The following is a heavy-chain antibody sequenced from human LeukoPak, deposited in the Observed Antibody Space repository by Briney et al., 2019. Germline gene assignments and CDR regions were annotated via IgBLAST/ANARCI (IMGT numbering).Heavy chain of an antibody. CDR2: IRSGGSPI. CDR3: ASAPLVLQNRWWVDP. V-gene: IGHV3-48*03. J-gene: IGHJ5*01. Sequence: GGSLRLSCAASGFTFSGHEMNWVRQAPGKGLEWVSYIRSGGSPIYYADSVRGRFTISRDDAKNSLYLQMNSLRAEDTAVYHFASAPLVLQNRWWVDPRGQGTLVIVSS. D-gene: IGHD1-14*01. CDR1: GFTFSGHE.